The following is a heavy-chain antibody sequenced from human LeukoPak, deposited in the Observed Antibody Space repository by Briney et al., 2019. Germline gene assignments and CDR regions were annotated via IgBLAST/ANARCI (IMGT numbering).Heavy chain of an antibody. CDR2: IWYDGSKK. CDR1: GFIFGHYG. Sequence: GRSLRLSCAASGFIFGHYGMHWVRQAPGKGLEWAAVIWYDGSKKYYADSVEGRFTISRDDSKNTVYLQMNSLTAEDTAVDYCARDGDVSGRSSQFDYWGQGTLVTVSS. V-gene: IGHV3-33*01. D-gene: IGHD3-10*01. J-gene: IGHJ4*02. CDR3: ARDGDVSGRSSQFDY.